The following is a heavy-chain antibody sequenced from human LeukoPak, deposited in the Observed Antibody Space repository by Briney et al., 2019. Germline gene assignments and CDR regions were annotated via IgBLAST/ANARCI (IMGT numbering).Heavy chain of an antibody. J-gene: IGHJ4*02. D-gene: IGHD6-13*01. CDR3: ARVSSSWYGGGFDY. V-gene: IGHV1-18*01. Sequence: ASVKVSCKASGYAFTSYGISWVRQAPGQGLEWMGWISAYNGNTNYAQKLQGRVTMTTDTSTSTVYMELRSLRSDDTAVYYCARVSSSWYGGGFDYWGQGTLVTVSS. CDR2: ISAYNGNT. CDR1: GYAFTSYG.